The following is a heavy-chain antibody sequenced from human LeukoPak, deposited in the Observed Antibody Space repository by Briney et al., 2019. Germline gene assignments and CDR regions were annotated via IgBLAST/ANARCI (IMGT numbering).Heavy chain of an antibody. Sequence: QPGGSLRLSCAASGFTFSSYEMNWVRQAPGKGLEWVSYISSSGSTIYYADSVKGRFTISRDNAKNSLYLQMNSLRAEDTAVYYCAREGMITMVRGVNVYFDYWGQGTLVTVSS. CDR1: GFTFSSYE. J-gene: IGHJ4*02. CDR2: ISSSGSTI. V-gene: IGHV3-48*03. CDR3: AREGMITMVRGVNVYFDY. D-gene: IGHD3-10*01.